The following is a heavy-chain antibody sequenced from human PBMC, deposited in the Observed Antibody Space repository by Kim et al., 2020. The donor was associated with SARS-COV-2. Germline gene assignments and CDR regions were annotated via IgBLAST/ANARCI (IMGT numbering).Heavy chain of an antibody. CDR1: GFTFSSYE. V-gene: IGHV3-48*03. Sequence: GGSLRLSCAASGFTFSSYEMNWVRQAPGKGLEWVSYISSSGSTIYYADSVKGRFTISRDNAKNSLYLQMNSLRAEDTAVYYCAKVFARGAGQGSRRGELDYWGQGTLVTVSS. J-gene: IGHJ4*02. CDR3: AKVFARGAGQGSRRGELDY. D-gene: IGHD6-19*01. CDR2: ISSSGSTI.